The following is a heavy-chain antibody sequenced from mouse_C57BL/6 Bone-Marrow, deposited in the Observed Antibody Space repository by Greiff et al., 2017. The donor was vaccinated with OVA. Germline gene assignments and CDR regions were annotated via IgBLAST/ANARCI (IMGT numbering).Heavy chain of an antibody. V-gene: IGHV2-9-1*01. Sequence: VKLVESGPGLVAPSPSLSITCTVSGFSLTSYAISWVRQPPGKGLEWLGVIWTGGGTKYNSALKSRLSNSKDKSKIQVLLKMTSLQTDDTGRNDGASDYVGYFDVWGTGTTVTVSS. J-gene: IGHJ1*03. CDR1: GFSLTSYA. D-gene: IGHD1-1*01. CDR2: IWTGGGT. CDR3: ASDYVGYFDV.